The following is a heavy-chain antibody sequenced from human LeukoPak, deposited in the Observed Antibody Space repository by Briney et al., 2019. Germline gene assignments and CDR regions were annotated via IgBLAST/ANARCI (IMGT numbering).Heavy chain of an antibody. V-gene: IGHV4-59*01. CDR1: VGSISSYY. J-gene: IGHJ4*02. Sequence: SETLSLTCTVSVGSISSYYWSWIRQPPGKGLEWIGYIYYSGSTNYNPSLKSRVTISVDTSKNQFSLKLSSVTAVDTAVYYCARQVSCSGGSCTYYFDYWGQGTLVTVSS. CDR2: IYYSGST. D-gene: IGHD2-15*01. CDR3: ARQVSCSGGSCTYYFDY.